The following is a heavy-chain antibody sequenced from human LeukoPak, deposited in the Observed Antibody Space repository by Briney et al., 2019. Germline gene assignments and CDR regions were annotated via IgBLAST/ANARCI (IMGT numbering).Heavy chain of an antibody. CDR2: ISSSSSYI. CDR3: ARPALDYYDSSDYYYEQGYYYYMDV. J-gene: IGHJ6*03. CDR1: GFTFSSYS. Sequence: GGSLRLSCAASGFTFSSYSMNWVRQAPGKGLEWVSSISSSSSYIYYADSVKGRFTIAIDNAKNSLYLQMNSLSAEDTAVYYCARPALDYYDSSDYYYEQGYYYYMDVWGKGTMVTISS. V-gene: IGHV3-21*01. D-gene: IGHD3-22*01.